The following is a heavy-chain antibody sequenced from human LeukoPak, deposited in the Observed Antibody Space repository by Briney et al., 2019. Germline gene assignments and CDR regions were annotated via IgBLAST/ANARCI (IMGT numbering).Heavy chain of an antibody. V-gene: IGHV4-39*01. CDR3: ARAATDGYNANWFDP. CDR1: GGSISSSSYY. CDR2: IYYSGST. D-gene: IGHD5-24*01. Sequence: SETLSLTCTVSGGSISSSSYYWGWIRQPPGKGLEWIGSIYYSGSTYYNPSLKSRVTISVDTSKNQFSLKLSSVTAADTAVYYCARAATDGYNANWFDPWGQGTLVTVSS. J-gene: IGHJ5*02.